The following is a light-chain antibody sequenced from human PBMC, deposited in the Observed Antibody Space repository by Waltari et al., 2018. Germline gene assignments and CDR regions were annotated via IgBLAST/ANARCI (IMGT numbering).Light chain of an antibody. CDR2: KVS. CDR1: QSLVHSDGNTY. J-gene: IGKJ2*01. CDR3: MQGTHWPYT. V-gene: IGKV2-30*02. Sequence: VVMTQSPLSLPVTLGQPASISCTPSQSLVHSDGNTYLIWFQQGPGQSPRRLIYKVSNRDSGVPDRFSGSGSGTDFTLKISWVEAEDVGVYYCMQGTHWPYTFGQGTKLDIK.